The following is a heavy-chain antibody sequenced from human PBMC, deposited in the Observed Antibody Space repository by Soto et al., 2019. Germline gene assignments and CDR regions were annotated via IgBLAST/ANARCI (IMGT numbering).Heavy chain of an antibody. CDR1: GGSFSTNY. Sequence: SETLSLTCAVYGGSFSTNYWSWIRQPPGKGLEWIGEINHSGSTNYNPSLKSRVTISVDTSKNQFSLKMNSVTAADTAVYYCARDGDGYNYLDYWGQGTLVTVSS. CDR2: INHSGST. J-gene: IGHJ4*02. D-gene: IGHD5-12*01. CDR3: ARDGDGYNYLDY. V-gene: IGHV4-34*01.